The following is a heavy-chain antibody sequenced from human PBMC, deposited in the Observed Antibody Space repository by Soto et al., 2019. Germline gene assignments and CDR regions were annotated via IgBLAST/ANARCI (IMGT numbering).Heavy chain of an antibody. V-gene: IGHV3-66*01. Sequence: GGSLRLSCAASGFTVSSKYMTWVRQAPGKGLEWVSLIQSGGTTYYADSVKGRFTISRDTSENTLHLQMDSLRAEDTAVYYCARDDVLCDGGRCYGIPLDVWGKGTRSPSPQ. D-gene: IGHD2-15*01. CDR2: IQSGGTT. J-gene: IGHJ6*04. CDR3: ARDDVLCDGGRCYGIPLDV. CDR1: GFTVSSKY.